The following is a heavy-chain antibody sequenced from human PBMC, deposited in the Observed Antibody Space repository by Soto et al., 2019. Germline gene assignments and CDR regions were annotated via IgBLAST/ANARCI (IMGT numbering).Heavy chain of an antibody. D-gene: IGHD3-22*01. Sequence: SVKVSCKASGGTFSSYAIDWVRQAPGQGLEWMGGIIPIFGTANYAQKFQGRITITADESTSTAYMELRSLRSEDTAVYYCARGIHYDSSGFYYFYWGQGTLVTVS. J-gene: IGHJ4*02. CDR3: ARGIHYDSSGFYYFY. V-gene: IGHV1-69*13. CDR1: GGTFSSYA. CDR2: IIPIFGTA.